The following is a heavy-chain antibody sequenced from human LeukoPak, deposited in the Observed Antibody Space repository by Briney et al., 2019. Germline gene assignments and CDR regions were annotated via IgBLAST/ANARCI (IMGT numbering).Heavy chain of an antibody. D-gene: IGHD6-13*01. Sequence: ASVKVSCKASGGTFSIYAISWVRQAPGQGLEWMGRIIPILGIANYAQKFQGRVTITADKSTSTAYMELSSLRSEDTAVYYCARDDTLVLYDYYGMDVWGQGTTVTVSS. CDR3: ARDDTLVLYDYYGMDV. J-gene: IGHJ6*02. V-gene: IGHV1-69*04. CDR2: IIPILGIA. CDR1: GGTFSIYA.